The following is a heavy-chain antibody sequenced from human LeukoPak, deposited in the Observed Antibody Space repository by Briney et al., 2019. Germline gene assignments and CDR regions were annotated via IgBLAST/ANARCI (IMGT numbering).Heavy chain of an antibody. D-gene: IGHD2-15*01. V-gene: IGHV4-59*08. Sequence: SETLSLTCTVSGGSISSYYWSWIRQPPGKGLEWIGYIYYSGSTNYNPSLKSRVTISVDTSKNQFSLKLSPVTAADTAVYYCARRAAARSFAFDIWGQGTMVTVSS. CDR1: GGSISSYY. CDR2: IYYSGST. J-gene: IGHJ3*02. CDR3: ARRAAARSFAFDI.